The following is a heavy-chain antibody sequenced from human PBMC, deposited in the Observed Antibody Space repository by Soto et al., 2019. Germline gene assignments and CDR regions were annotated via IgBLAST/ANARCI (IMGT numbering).Heavy chain of an antibody. CDR1: GYTFTDYY. V-gene: IGHV1-2*02. CDR2: INPNSGGT. CDR3: AEYPIIVVVSAVTGGMDV. J-gene: IGHJ6*02. D-gene: IGHD2-2*01. Sequence: ASVKVSRKASGYTFTDYYMHWVRQAPGQGLECMGWINPNSGGTNYAQKFQGRVTMTRVPXXSXXXMXLXXLTXHDTALYYCAEYPIIVVVSAVTGGMDVWC.